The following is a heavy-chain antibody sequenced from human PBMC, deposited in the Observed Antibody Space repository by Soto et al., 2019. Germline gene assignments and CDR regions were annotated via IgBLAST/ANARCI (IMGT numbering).Heavy chain of an antibody. Sequence: GGSLRLSCAASGFTFSSYGMHWVRQAPGKGLEWVAVIWYDGSNKYYADSVKGRFTISRDNSKNTLYLRMNSLRAEDTAVYYCARDLEGSSWYWGYYYYGMDVWGQGTTVTVS. CDR2: IWYDGSNK. D-gene: IGHD6-13*01. V-gene: IGHV3-33*01. J-gene: IGHJ6*02. CDR3: ARDLEGSSWYWGYYYYGMDV. CDR1: GFTFSSYG.